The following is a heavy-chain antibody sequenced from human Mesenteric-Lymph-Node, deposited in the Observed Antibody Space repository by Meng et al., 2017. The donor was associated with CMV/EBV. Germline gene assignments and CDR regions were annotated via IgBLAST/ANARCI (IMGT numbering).Heavy chain of an antibody. J-gene: IGHJ4*02. CDR1: GGSFSGYY. CDR2: ISGSSYVT. Sequence: ETLSLACAVYGGSFSGYYWTWIRQPPGKGLEWVSAISGSSYVTKYADSMKGRFTISRDNSKNTVYLQINSLRGEDTAVYYCAKLYYDFWSGFMYFDSWGQGTQVTVSS. CDR3: AKLYYDFWSGFMYFDS. D-gene: IGHD3-3*01. V-gene: IGHV3-23*01.